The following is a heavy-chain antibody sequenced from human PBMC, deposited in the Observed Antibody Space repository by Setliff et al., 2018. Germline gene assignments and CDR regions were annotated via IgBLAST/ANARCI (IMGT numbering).Heavy chain of an antibody. D-gene: IGHD3-10*01. CDR2: ISGHNGKT. CDR3: AKEPALSLTESIRRSYYDYALDV. V-gene: IGHV1-18*01. CDR1: GYTFEYFG. Sequence: ASVKVSCKASGYTFEYFGISWVRQAPGQGLEWTGWISGHNGKTNIAQKFQGRLTMTTDTTTAYMELWSLTSDDTAIYFCAKEPALSLTESIRRSYYDYALDVWGQGTTVTVSS. J-gene: IGHJ6*02.